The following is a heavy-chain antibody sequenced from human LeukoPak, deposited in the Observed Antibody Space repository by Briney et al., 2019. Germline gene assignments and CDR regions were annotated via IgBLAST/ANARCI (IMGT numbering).Heavy chain of an antibody. Sequence: RGSLRLSCAASGFTPSRHWMHWGRQTPGNGLVWVSHIKIDENATTYADAVKGRFSISRDNAKNTLYLQMNSLRAEDTGVYYCGRGFTYLDFWGQGTPVTVPS. D-gene: IGHD3-10*01. CDR3: GRGFTYLDF. CDR2: IKIDENAT. J-gene: IGHJ4*02. CDR1: GFTPSRHW. V-gene: IGHV3-74*01.